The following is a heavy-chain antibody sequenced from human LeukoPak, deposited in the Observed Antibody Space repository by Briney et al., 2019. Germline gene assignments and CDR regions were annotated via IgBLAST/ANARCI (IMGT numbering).Heavy chain of an antibody. CDR1: GYTLTELS. V-gene: IGHV1-24*01. CDR2: FDPEDGET. J-gene: IGHJ4*02. D-gene: IGHD6-19*01. Sequence: ASVKVSCKVSGYTLTELSMHWVRQAPGKGLEWMAGFDPEDGETIYAQKFQGRVTMTEDTSTDTAYMELSSLRSEDAAVYYCATDRRVAGIRYFDYWGQGTLVTVSS. CDR3: ATDRRVAGIRYFDY.